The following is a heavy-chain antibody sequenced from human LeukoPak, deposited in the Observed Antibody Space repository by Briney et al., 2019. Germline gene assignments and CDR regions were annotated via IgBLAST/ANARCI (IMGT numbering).Heavy chain of an antibody. J-gene: IGHJ6*03. V-gene: IGHV4-39*01. CDR1: VGSISSSSYY. CDR3: ARQGYDFWSGYPGHYYYYMDV. D-gene: IGHD3-3*01. CDR2: IYYSGST. Sequence: SETLSLTCTVCVGSISSSSYYWGWIRQPPGKGLEWIGSIYYSGSTYYNPSLKSRVTISVDTSKNQFSLKLSSVTAADTAVYYCARQGYDFWSGYPGHYYYYMDVWSKGTTVTVSS.